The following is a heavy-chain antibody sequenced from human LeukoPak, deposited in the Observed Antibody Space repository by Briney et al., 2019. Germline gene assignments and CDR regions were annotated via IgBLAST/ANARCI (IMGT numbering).Heavy chain of an antibody. CDR2: ISGSGNT. CDR1: GFTFSRYG. J-gene: IGHJ4*01. V-gene: IGHV3-23*01. D-gene: IGHD6-13*01. Sequence: WGSLTLSCAASGFTFSRYGMNWVRQAPGKGLEWVSSISGSGNTYYTDSVKCRFTVSRDNSKNTRYLQVNSLRAGDTAVFYCARGGISSAAGLDYWGQ. CDR3: ARGGISSAAGLDY.